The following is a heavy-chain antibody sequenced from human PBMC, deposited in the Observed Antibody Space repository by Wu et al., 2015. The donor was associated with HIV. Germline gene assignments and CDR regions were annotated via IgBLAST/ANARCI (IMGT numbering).Heavy chain of an antibody. Sequence: QVQLQESGPGLVKPSQTLSLTCTVSGDFISSGGYYWNWIRQPPGKGPEWIGYINYSGRTSYNPSLKSRVSMTVDTSKNQFSLNLTSVTAPDTAVYYCARAATVTTGFDFWGQGTLITVSS. J-gene: IGHJ4*02. D-gene: IGHD4-17*01. CDR3: ARAATVTTGFDF. CDR2: INYSGRT. CDR1: GDFISSGGYY. V-gene: IGHV4-30-4*01.